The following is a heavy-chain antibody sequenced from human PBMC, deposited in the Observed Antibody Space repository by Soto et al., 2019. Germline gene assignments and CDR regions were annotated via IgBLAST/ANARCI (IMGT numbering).Heavy chain of an antibody. Sequence: QVQLVQSGAEVKKPGASVKVSCKASGYTSSNDAITWVRQAPGQGLEWMGWVSAYNGNTNYAQKFKGRVTMTTDTATSTAYMEIRSLRYDDTAVYFCVRASRYYWNYMMYWGQGTLVTVSS. CDR2: VSAYNGNT. V-gene: IGHV1-18*01. CDR1: GYTSSNDA. D-gene: IGHD1-7*01. J-gene: IGHJ4*02. CDR3: VRASRYYWNYMMY.